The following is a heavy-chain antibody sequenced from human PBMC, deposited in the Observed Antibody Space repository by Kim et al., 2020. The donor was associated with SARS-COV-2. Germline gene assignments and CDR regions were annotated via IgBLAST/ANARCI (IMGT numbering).Heavy chain of an antibody. V-gene: IGHV3-74*01. Sequence: INSADSVKGRFTVSRDNAKNTLYLEMNSLRAEDTAVYFCARGVSGLVLWGQGTLVTVSS. CDR3: ARGVSGLVL. CDR2: I. J-gene: IGHJ4*02. D-gene: IGHD3-10*01.